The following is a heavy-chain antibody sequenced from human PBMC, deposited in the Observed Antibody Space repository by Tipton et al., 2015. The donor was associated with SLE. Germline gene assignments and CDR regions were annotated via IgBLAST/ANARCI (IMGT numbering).Heavy chain of an antibody. CDR1: GFTFSSYA. CDR3: ASWGLYGDYAEDY. CDR2: ISSNGGST. D-gene: IGHD4-17*01. Sequence: SLRLSCSASGFTFSSYAMHWVRQAPGKGLEYVSAISSNGGSTYYADSVKGRFTISRDNSKNTLYLQMNSLRAEDTAVYYCASWGLYGDYAEDYWGQGTLVTVSS. V-gene: IGHV3-64*04. J-gene: IGHJ4*02.